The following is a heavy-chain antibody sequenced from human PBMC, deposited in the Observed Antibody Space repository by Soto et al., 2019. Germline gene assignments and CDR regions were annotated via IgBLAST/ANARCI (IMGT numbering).Heavy chain of an antibody. CDR3: AIGPRGGFWSGYAFYYYYGMDV. CDR2: ISAYNGNT. Sequence: ASVKVSCKASGYTFTSYGISWVRQAPGQGLEWMGWISAYNGNTNYAQKLQGRVTMTTDTSTSTAYMELRSLRSDDTAVYYCAIGPRGGFWSGYAFYYYYGMDVWGQGTTVTVSS. V-gene: IGHV1-18*04. J-gene: IGHJ6*02. D-gene: IGHD3-3*01. CDR1: GYTFTSYG.